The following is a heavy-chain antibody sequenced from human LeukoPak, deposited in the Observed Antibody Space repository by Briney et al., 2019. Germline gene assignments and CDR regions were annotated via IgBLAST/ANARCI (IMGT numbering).Heavy chain of an antibody. CDR3: ARVFVVVPAATHFDY. CDR2: ISAYNGNT. J-gene: IGHJ4*02. D-gene: IGHD2-2*01. V-gene: IGHV1-18*01. CDR1: SYTFTSYG. Sequence: ASVKVSCKASSYTFTSYGISWVRQAPGQGLEWMGWISAYNGNTNYAQKLQGRVTMTTDTSTSTAYMELRSLRSDDTAVYYCARVFVVVPAATHFDYWGQGTLVTVSS.